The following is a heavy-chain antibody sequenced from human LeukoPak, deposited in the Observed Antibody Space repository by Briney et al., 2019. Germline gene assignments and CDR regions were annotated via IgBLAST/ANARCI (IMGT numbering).Heavy chain of an antibody. J-gene: IGHJ4*02. Sequence: SETLSLTCTVSGYSISSGYYWGWIRQPPGKGLEWTGSIDHSGSTYYNPSLKSRITISVDTSKNQFSLRLSSVTAADTAVYYCARSLHISAPFDVWGQGALVTVSS. CDR3: ARSLHISAPFDV. CDR2: IDHSGST. D-gene: IGHD2-21*01. V-gene: IGHV4-38-2*02. CDR1: GYSISSGYY.